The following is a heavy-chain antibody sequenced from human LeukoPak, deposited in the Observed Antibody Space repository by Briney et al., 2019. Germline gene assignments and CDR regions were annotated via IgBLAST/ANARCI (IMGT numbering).Heavy chain of an antibody. CDR3: ARRSKFDYFDY. CDR1: GGSISSSSYY. J-gene: IGHJ4*02. V-gene: IGHV4-39*01. Sequence: SETLSLTCTVSGGSISSSSYYWGWLRQPPGKGLGWIGSIYYSGSTYYNPSLKSRVTISVDTSKNQFSLKLSSVTAADTAVYYCARRSKFDYFDYWGQGTLVTVSS. CDR2: IYYSGST. D-gene: IGHD3-16*01.